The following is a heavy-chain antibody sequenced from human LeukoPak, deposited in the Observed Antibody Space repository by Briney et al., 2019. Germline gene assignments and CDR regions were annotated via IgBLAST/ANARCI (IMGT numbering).Heavy chain of an antibody. Sequence: GRSLRLSCAASGFTFSSYGMHWVRQAPGKGLEWVAVISYDGSNKYYADSVKGRFTISRDNAKNSLSLQMNSLRAEDTAVYYCARHSFGDYEFWFDYWGQGTLVTVSS. D-gene: IGHD4-17*01. V-gene: IGHV3-30*03. CDR3: ARHSFGDYEFWFDY. CDR2: ISYDGSNK. CDR1: GFTFSSYG. J-gene: IGHJ4*02.